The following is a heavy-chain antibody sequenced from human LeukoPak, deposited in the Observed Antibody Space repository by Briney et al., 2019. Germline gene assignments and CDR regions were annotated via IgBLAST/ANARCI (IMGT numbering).Heavy chain of an antibody. J-gene: IGHJ5*02. CDR1: GFTFSNYA. CDR3: AKSPEVVVLVYWFDP. Sequence: GGSLRLSCAASGFTFSNYAMSWVRQAPGKGLEWVSAVSGSGGSTHYADSVKGRFTISRDNSKNTLFLQMNGLRAEDTAVYFCAKSPEVVVLVYWFDPWGQGTLVTVSS. CDR2: VSGSGGST. D-gene: IGHD3-22*01. V-gene: IGHV3-23*01.